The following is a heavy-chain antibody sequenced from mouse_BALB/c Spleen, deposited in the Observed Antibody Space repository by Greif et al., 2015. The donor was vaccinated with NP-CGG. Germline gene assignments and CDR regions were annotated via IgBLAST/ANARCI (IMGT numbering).Heavy chain of an antibody. CDR1: GFNIKDYY. CDR2: IDPENGDT. J-gene: IGHJ3*01. V-gene: IGHV14-4*02. Sequence: EVQLQQSGAELARSGASVKLSCTASGFNIKDYYMHWVKQRPEQGLEWIGWIDPENGDTEYAPKFQGKATMTADTSSNTAYLQLSSLTSEDTAVYYCNGNWFAYWGQGTLVTVSA. CDR3: NGNWFAY.